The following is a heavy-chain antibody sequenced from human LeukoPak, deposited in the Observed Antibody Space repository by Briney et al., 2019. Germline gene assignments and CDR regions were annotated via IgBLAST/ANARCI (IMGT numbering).Heavy chain of an antibody. V-gene: IGHV3-30*02. Sequence: GGSLRLSCEASGFDFNTYGMHWVRQVPGRGLEWVTFIHYDGTKKNYAASVKGRFTVSRDNAKNSLYLQMNSLRAEDAAVYYCARGKVDYYFDYWGQGTLVTVSS. CDR2: IHYDGTKK. CDR3: ARGKVDYYFDY. J-gene: IGHJ4*02. D-gene: IGHD3-9*01. CDR1: GFDFNTYG.